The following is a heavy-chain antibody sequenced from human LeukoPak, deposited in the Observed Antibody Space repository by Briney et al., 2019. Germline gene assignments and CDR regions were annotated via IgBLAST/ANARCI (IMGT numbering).Heavy chain of an antibody. D-gene: IGHD2-21*01. V-gene: IGHV3-33*01. CDR3: AGELHLALLN. J-gene: IGHJ4*02. Sequence: AGGSLRLSCAASGFTFRGYGMHWVRQAPGKGLEWVAVIWYDGTDKYYADSVKGRFAISRDNSKNTLYLQMDSLRADDTAVYFCAGELHLALLNWGQGTLVTVSS. CDR1: GFTFRGYG. CDR2: IWYDGTDK.